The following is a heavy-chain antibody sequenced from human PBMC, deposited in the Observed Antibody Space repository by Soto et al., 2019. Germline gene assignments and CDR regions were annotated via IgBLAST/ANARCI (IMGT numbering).Heavy chain of an antibody. CDR1: GLTLNSFA. J-gene: IGHJ4*02. V-gene: IGHV3-30-3*01. D-gene: IGHD6-19*01. CDR3: ARRLTRTVSALGY. Sequence: QVHLVESGGGVVQAGRSLRLSCTASGLTLNSFAIHWVRQAPGKGLEWVSVISEDGGNKYFAESVRGRFLISRDNSKNTVYLQMNSLRLKDTAVYFCARRLTRTVSALGYWGQGTLVSVSS. CDR2: ISEDGGNK.